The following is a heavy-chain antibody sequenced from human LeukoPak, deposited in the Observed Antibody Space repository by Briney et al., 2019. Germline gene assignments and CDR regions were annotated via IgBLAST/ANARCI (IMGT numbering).Heavy chain of an antibody. CDR3: AAGPRGWFDP. CDR1: GGSFSGDY. J-gene: IGHJ5*02. CDR2: INHSGST. V-gene: IGHV4-34*01. D-gene: IGHD6-25*01. Sequence: SETLSLTCAVYGGSFSGDYWSWIRQPPGKGLEWIGEINHSGSTNYNPSLKSRVTISVDTSKNQFSLKLSSVTAADTAVYYCAAGPRGWFDPWGQGTLVTVSS.